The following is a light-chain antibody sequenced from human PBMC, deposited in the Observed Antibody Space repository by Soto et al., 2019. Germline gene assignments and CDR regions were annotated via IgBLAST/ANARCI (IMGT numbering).Light chain of an antibody. J-gene: IGKJ3*01. V-gene: IGKV3-11*01. CDR1: QSVSSY. Sequence: EIVLTQSPATLSLSPGERATLSCRASQSVSSYLAWYQQKPGQAPRLLISDVSNRATGIPARFSGSGSGTAFTLTISSLEPEDFAVYYCQQRSNWPPVTFGPGTKVDI. CDR3: QQRSNWPPVT. CDR2: DVS.